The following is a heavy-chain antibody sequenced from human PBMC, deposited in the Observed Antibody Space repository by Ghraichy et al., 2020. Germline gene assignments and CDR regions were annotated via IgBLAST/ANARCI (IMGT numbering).Heavy chain of an antibody. Sequence: GGSLRLSCAASGFSFGDFTMHWVRQAPGKGLEWLSIINWDVSSINSAGSVTGRFTISRYNSKNSLYLQMNSLKTEDTALYYCAKANSGSNLGSAWYYGMDVWGQGTTVTVSS. CDR1: GFSFGDFT. CDR2: INWDVSSI. CDR3: AKANSGSNLGSAWYYGMDV. V-gene: IGHV3-43*01. D-gene: IGHD1-26*01. J-gene: IGHJ6*02.